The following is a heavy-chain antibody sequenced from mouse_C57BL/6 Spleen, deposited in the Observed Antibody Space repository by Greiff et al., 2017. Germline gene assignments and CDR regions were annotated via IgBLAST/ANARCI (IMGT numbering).Heavy chain of an antibody. CDR2: ISSGGSYT. D-gene: IGHD2-4*01. CDR3: ARRYDYDSYYAMDY. V-gene: IGHV5-6*02. CDR1: GFTFSSSG. Sequence: EVKLVESGGDLVKPGGSLKLSCAASGFTFSSSGMSWVRPTQDKRLEWVATISSGGSYTYYPDSVKGRFTISRDNAKNTLNLQMSSLKSEDTAMYYCARRYDYDSYYAMDYWGQGTSVTVSS. J-gene: IGHJ4*01.